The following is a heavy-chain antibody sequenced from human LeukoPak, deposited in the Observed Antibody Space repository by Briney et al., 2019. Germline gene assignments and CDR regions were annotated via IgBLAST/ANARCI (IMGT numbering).Heavy chain of an antibody. V-gene: IGHV4-34*01. CDR1: GGSFSGYY. CDR2: INHSGST. J-gene: IGHJ4*02. CDR3: ARDVGATPGYFDY. Sequence: SETLSLTCAVYGGSFSGYYWSWIRQPPGKGLEWIGEINHSGSTNYNPSLKSRVTISVDTSKNQFSLKLSSVTAADTAVYYCARDVGATPGYFDYWGQGTLVTVSS. D-gene: IGHD1-26*01.